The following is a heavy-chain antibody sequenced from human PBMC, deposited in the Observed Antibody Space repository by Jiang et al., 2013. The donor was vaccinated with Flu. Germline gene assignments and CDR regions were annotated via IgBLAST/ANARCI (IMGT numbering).Heavy chain of an antibody. CDR1: GYSFTTYW. CDR3: ARHVRDGDTRNMNV. CDR2: INPSDSVT. J-gene: IGHJ6*03. D-gene: IGHD5-24*01. Sequence: GAEVKKPGESLKISCKGSGYSFTTYWIGWVRQMPGKGLEWMEIINPSDSVTKYSPSFQGQVTISVDKSISTAYLQWSSLKASDTAMYYCARHVRDGDTRNMNVWGKGTSVTV. V-gene: IGHV5-51*01.